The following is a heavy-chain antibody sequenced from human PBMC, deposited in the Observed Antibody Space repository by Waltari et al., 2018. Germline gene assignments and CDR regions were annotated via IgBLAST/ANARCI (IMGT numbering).Heavy chain of an antibody. CDR3: ARGPASSPDY. J-gene: IGHJ4*02. V-gene: IGHV7-4-1*02. CDR1: GYTFTKYA. Sequence: QVQLLQSGSELRKPGASVTVSCKASGYTFTKYAINWVRQVPGQGPQWMGWINTNPENPSYAQGFRGRFIFSSDTSVTTAVLQISSLEAEDTAVYYCARGPASSPDYWGQGTLVTVTS. D-gene: IGHD2-2*01. CDR2: INTNPENP.